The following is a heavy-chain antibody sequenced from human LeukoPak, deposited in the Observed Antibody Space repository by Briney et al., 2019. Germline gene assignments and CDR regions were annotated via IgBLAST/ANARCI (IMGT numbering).Heavy chain of an antibody. CDR3: ARGLYSNYYYYYMDV. D-gene: IGHD4-11*01. V-gene: IGHV3-7*01. CDR1: GFTFSSYW. J-gene: IGHJ6*03. Sequence: GGSLRLSCAASGFTFSSYWMSWVRQAPGMGLEWVANIKQDGSEKYYVDSVKGRFTISRDNAKNSLYLQMNSLRAEDTAVYYCARGLYSNYYYYYMDVWGKGTTVTVSS. CDR2: IKQDGSEK.